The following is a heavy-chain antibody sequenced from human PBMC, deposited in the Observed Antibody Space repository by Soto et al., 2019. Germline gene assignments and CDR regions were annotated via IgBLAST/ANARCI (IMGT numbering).Heavy chain of an antibody. V-gene: IGHV4-39*01. J-gene: IGHJ5*02. CDR3: ARHQSHSSSYVDP. CDR1: GGSISSSSYY. CDR2: IYYSWST. D-gene: IGHD6-13*01. Sequence: QLQLQESGPGLVKPSETLSLTCTVSGGSISSSSYYWGWIRQPPGKGLEWIGSIYYSWSTYYNPSLKSRVTIYVDTSKNQFSLKLSSVTAADTAVYYCARHQSHSSSYVDPWGQGTLVTVSS.